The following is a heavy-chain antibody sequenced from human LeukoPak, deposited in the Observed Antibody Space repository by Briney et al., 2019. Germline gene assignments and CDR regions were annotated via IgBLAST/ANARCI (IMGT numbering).Heavy chain of an antibody. CDR1: GYSFSDNC. V-gene: IGHV1-2*02. D-gene: IGHD4-17*01. Sequence: GASVKVSCKASGYSFSDNCMHWVRQAPGQGLEWMGWINPNSGGTNYAQKFQGRVTMTRDASISTAYLELSRLRSDDTAVYYCAREVYGDSSFDYWGQGTLLTVSS. CDR2: INPNSGGT. CDR3: AREVYGDSSFDY. J-gene: IGHJ4*02.